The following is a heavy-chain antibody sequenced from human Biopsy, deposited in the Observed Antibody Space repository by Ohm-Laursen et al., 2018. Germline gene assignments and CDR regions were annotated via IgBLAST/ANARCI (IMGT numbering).Heavy chain of an antibody. V-gene: IGHV1-69*04. Sequence: SVKVFCQSSGGSLITSAISCARLAPGHGLEWKGRIIPIIHVPTYAQRFQGRITISADKYTSTAYMELSGLRSEDTAVYYCASLEDRTFDKWGQGTLVTVSS. CDR1: GGSLITSA. CDR2: IIPIIHVP. J-gene: IGHJ4*02. CDR3: ASLEDRTFDK.